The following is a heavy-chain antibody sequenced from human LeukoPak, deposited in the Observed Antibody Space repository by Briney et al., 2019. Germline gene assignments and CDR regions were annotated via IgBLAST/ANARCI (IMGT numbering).Heavy chain of an antibody. CDR2: ISSSSSYI. CDR1: GFTFSSYT. CDR3: APREPAWNYFDY. D-gene: IGHD5-24*01. J-gene: IGHJ4*02. Sequence: GGSLRLSCAASGFTFSSYTMNWVRQAPGKGLEWVSSISSSSSYIYYADSVKGRFTISRDNAKNSLYLQMNSLRAEDTAVYYCAPREPAWNYFDYWGQGTLVTVSS. V-gene: IGHV3-21*01.